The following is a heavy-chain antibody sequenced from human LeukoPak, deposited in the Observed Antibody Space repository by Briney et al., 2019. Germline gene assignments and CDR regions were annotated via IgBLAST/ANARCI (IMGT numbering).Heavy chain of an antibody. CDR3: ARDAGSSTSSGKYYYYYGMDV. D-gene: IGHD2-2*01. CDR2: ISYDGSNK. J-gene: IGHJ6*02. Sequence: GRSLRLSCAASGFTFSSYAMHWVRQAPGKGREWVAVISYDGSNKYYADSGKGGFTISRDNSKTTLYLQMTSLRAEDTAVYYRARDAGSSTSSGKYYYYYGMDVWGQGTTVTVSS. CDR1: GFTFSSYA. V-gene: IGHV3-30-3*01.